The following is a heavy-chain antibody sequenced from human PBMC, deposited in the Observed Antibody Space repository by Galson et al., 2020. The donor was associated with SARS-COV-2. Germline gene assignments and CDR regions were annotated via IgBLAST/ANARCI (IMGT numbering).Heavy chain of an antibody. CDR3: VRDMRYYFGSDVFDI. CDR2: INCNSGGT. J-gene: IGHJ3*02. CDR1: GYTFTGHY. V-gene: IGHV1-2*06. Sequence: ASVKVSCKASGYTFTGHYIHWVRQAPGQGLEWMGRINCNSGGTNYAQKFQDRVTMTRDTSISTAYMELNRLTSDDTAEYFCVRDMRYYFGSDVFDIWGQGTMLTVSS. D-gene: IGHD3-10*01.